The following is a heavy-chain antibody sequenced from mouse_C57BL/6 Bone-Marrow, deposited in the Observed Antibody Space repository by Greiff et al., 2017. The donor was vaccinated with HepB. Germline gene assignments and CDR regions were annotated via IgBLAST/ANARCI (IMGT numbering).Heavy chain of an antibody. V-gene: IGHV2-2*01. D-gene: IGHD1-1*01. Sequence: VHLVESGPGLVQPSQSLSITCTVSGFSLTSYGVHWVRQSPGKGLEWLGVIWSGGSTDYNAAFISRLSISKDNSKSQVFFKMNSLQADDTAIYYCASSYYYGSSYWYFDVWGTGTTVTVSS. CDR2: IWSGGST. CDR3: ASSYYYGSSYWYFDV. CDR1: GFSLTSYG. J-gene: IGHJ1*03.